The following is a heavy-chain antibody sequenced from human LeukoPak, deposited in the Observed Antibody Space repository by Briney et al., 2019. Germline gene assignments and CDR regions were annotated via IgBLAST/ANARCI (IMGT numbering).Heavy chain of an antibody. CDR2: ISSSSGTI. J-gene: IGHJ6*03. CDR1: GFTLSTYD. Sequence: GGSLRLSCAASGFTLSTYDMTWVRQAPGEGLEWVSYISSSSGTIYYADSVKDRFTISRDNAKNSLFLQMNSLRAEDTAVYYCARGGIPTEGYFYYYLDVWGKGTTVTVSS. D-gene: IGHD1-1*01. V-gene: IGHV3-48*04. CDR3: ARGGIPTEGYFYYYLDV.